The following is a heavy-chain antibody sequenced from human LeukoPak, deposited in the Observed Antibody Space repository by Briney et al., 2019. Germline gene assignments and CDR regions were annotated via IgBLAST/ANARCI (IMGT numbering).Heavy chain of an antibody. CDR3: ARGPRLDSSGWYYGAFDI. CDR1: GYTFTGYY. CDR2: INPNSGGA. V-gene: IGHV1-2*06. J-gene: IGHJ3*02. D-gene: IGHD6-19*01. Sequence: ASVKVSCKASGYTFTGYYIYWVRQAPGQGLEWMGRINPNSGGADYAQKFQGRVSMTRDTSISTAYMELSSLRSDDTAVYYCARGPRLDSSGWYYGAFDIWGQGTMVTVS.